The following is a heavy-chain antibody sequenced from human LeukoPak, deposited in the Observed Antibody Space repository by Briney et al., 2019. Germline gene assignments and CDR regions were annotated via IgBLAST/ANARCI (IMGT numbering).Heavy chain of an antibody. CDR2: IYWNDDK. J-gene: IGHJ3*02. CDR3: AHRRYSSGWWGEWGAFDI. V-gene: IGHV2-5*01. Sequence: KTSGPTLVNPTQTLTLTCTFSGFSLSTSGVGVGWIRQPPGKALEWLALIYWNDDKRYSPSLKSRLTITKDTSKNQVVLTMTNMDPVDTATYYCAHRRYSSGWWGEWGAFDIWGQGTMVTVSS. CDR1: GFSLSTSGVG. D-gene: IGHD6-19*01.